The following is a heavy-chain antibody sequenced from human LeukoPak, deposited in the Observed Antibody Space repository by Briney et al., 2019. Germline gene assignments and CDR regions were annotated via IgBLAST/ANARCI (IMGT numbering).Heavy chain of an antibody. CDR1: GGSISSPSYY. J-gene: IGHJ4*02. Sequence: SETLSLTCTVSGGSISSPSYYWGWIRQPPGKGLEWIGSIYYSGDTYYNSSLKSRVTISVDTSKSQCSLKLSSVTAADTAVYYCARYTEKQLALDYWGQGTLVTVSS. CDR3: ARYTEKQLALDY. V-gene: IGHV4-39*07. D-gene: IGHD6-6*01. CDR2: IYYSGDT.